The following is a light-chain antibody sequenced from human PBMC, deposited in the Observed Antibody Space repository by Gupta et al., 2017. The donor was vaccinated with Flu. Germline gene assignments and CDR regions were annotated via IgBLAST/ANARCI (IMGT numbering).Light chain of an antibody. CDR1: SSNIGSNT. CDR3: STWDDSLNGRL. J-gene: IGLJ3*02. V-gene: IGLV1-44*01. Sequence: QSVLTQPPSASGTPGQKVTISCSGSSSNIGSNTVNWYQHVPGTAPKLLIYSNNQRPSVVADRFSGSKSGTSASLAISGLQSEDEGDYYCSTWDDSLNGRLFGGGTKLFVL. CDR2: SNN.